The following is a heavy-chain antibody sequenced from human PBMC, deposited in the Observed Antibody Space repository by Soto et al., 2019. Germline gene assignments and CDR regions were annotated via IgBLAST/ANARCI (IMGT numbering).Heavy chain of an antibody. D-gene: IGHD3-3*01. CDR2: VSYSGSP. Sequence: PSETLSLTCTVSGGTISSDGYYWSWVRQQPGEGLEWIAYVSYSGSPYYNPSLKSRVTVSVDTSKNQFSLKLNSVTAADTAVYYCARIFMYYDFWSGFSQAGYYFDYWGQGALVTVSS. CDR1: GGTISSDGYY. V-gene: IGHV4-31*03. CDR3: ARIFMYYDFWSGFSQAGYYFDY. J-gene: IGHJ4*02.